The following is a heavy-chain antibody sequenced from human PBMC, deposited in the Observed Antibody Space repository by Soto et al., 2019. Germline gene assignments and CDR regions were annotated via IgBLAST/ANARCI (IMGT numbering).Heavy chain of an antibody. D-gene: IGHD5-12*01. J-gene: IGHJ4*02. CDR2: IYYSGST. Sequence: SETLSLTCTVSGGSISSSSYYWGWIRQPPGKGLEWIGSIYYSGSTYHNPSLESRVTISVDTSKNQFSLKLSSVTAADTAVYYCARRGKRGYSGYDDFDYWGQGTLVTVS. CDR1: GGSISSSSYY. CDR3: ARRGKRGYSGYDDFDY. V-gene: IGHV4-39*01.